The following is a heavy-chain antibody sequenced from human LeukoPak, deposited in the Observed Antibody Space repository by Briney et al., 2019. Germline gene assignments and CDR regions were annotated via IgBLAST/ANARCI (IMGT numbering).Heavy chain of an antibody. CDR2: ISYDGSNK. D-gene: IGHD4/OR15-4a*01. CDR1: GFTFSSYG. CDR3: ARDAGAGTQRDGWFDP. J-gene: IGHJ5*02. Sequence: PGRSLRLSCAASGFTFSSYGMHWVRQAPGKGLEWVAVISYDGSNKYYADSVRGRFTVSRDNAKNSLYLQMNSLGADDTAVYYCARDAGAGTQRDGWFDPWGQGTLVTVSS. V-gene: IGHV3-30*03.